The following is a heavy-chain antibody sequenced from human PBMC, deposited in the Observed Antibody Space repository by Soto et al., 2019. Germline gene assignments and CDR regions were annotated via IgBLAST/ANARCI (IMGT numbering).Heavy chain of an antibody. D-gene: IGHD6-19*01. CDR1: GYSFTSYG. CDR2: ISAYNGNT. J-gene: IGHJ5*02. V-gene: IGHV1-18*01. CDR3: ARDWGTWTLAVAGP. Sequence: ASVKVSCKASGYSFTSYGPSWVRQAPGQGLEWMGWISAYNGNTKYAQKFQDRVTMATVTSTATAYMELRSLRPDDTAVYYCARDWGTWTLAVAGPWGQGTLVTVSS.